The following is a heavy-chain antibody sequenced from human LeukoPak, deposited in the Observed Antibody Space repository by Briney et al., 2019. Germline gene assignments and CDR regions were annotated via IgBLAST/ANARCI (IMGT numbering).Heavy chain of an antibody. CDR3: AKDSSYGEFYYFDY. D-gene: IGHD5-18*01. CDR1: GFTFDDYA. CDR2: ISWNSGSI. J-gene: IGHJ4*02. Sequence: PGGSLRLSCAASGFTFDDYAMHWVRQAPGKGLEWVSGISWNSGSIGYADPVKGRFTISRDNAKNSLYLQMNSLRAEDTALYYCAKDSSYGEFYYFDYWGQGTLVTVSS. V-gene: IGHV3-9*01.